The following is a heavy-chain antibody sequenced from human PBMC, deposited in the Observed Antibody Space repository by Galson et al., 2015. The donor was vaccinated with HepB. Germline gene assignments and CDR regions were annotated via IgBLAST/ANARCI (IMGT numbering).Heavy chain of an antibody. D-gene: IGHD4-17*01. CDR1: GYTFSSYA. Sequence: SVKVSCKASGYTFSSYAMNWVRQAPGQGLEWMGWINTNTGNPTYAQGFTGRFVFSFDTSVSTASLQISRLKAEDMAVYYCERADYGDYAPYGYCGMDVWGQGTTVTVS. V-gene: IGHV7-4-1*02. J-gene: IGHJ6*02. CDR2: INTNTGNP. CDR3: ERADYGDYAPYGYCGMDV.